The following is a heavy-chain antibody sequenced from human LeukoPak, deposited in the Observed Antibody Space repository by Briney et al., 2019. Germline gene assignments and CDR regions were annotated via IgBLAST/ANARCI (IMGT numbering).Heavy chain of an antibody. CDR1: GFTFSSYG. CDR3: ARDHAGYYYDSSGYCFDY. J-gene: IGHJ4*02. CDR2: ISGSGGST. V-gene: IGHV3-23*01. D-gene: IGHD3-22*01. Sequence: GGTLRLSCAASGFTFSSYGMSWVRQAPGKGLEWVSAISGSGGSTYYADSVKGRFTISRDNSKNTLYLQMNSLRAEDTAVYYCARDHAGYYYDSSGYCFDYWGQGTLVTVSS.